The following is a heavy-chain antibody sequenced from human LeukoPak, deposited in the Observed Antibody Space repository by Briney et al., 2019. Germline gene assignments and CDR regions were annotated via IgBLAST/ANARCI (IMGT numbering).Heavy chain of an antibody. J-gene: IGHJ1*01. CDR2: IIPIFGTA. CDR1: GGTFSSCA. D-gene: IGHD6-13*01. V-gene: IGHV1-69*06. Sequence: GASVKVSCKASGGTFSSCAISWVRQAPGQGLEWMGGIIPIFGTANYAQKFQGRVTITAEKSTSTAYMELSSLRSEDTAVYYCASKPIAAADAEYFQHWGQGTLVTVSS. CDR3: ASKPIAAADAEYFQH.